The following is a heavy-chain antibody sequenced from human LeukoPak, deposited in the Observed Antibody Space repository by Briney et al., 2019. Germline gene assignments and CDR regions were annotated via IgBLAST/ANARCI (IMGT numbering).Heavy chain of an antibody. D-gene: IGHD6-13*01. J-gene: IGHJ5*02. CDR3: ARVYSSSPGYNWFDP. CDR2: ISAYNGNT. V-gene: IGHV1-18*01. Sequence: ASVKVSCKASGYTFTSYGISWVRQAPGQGLEWMGWISAYNGNTNYAQKLQGRVTMTTDTSTSTAYMELRSLRSDDTAVYYCARVYSSSPGYNWFDPWSQGTLVTVSS. CDR1: GYTFTSYG.